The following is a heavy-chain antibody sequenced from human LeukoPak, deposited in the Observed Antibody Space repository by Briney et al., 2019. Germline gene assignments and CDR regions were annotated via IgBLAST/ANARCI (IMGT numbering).Heavy chain of an antibody. Sequence: GASVTVSCKASGYTFTGYYMHWVRQAPGQGLEWMGYINPNSGGTNYAQKFQGRVTMTRDTSISTAYMELRRLRSDDTAVYYCARGVIYDILTGHQDYWGQGTLVTVSS. V-gene: IGHV1-2*02. CDR1: GYTFTGYY. CDR2: INPNSGGT. J-gene: IGHJ4*02. CDR3: ARGVIYDILTGHQDY. D-gene: IGHD3-9*01.